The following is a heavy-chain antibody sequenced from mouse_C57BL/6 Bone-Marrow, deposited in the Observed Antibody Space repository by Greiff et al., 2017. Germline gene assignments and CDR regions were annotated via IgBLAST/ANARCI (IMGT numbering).Heavy chain of an antibody. CDR3: TTNYGYYYYYAMDY. J-gene: IGHJ4*01. Sequence: VQLQQSGAELVRPGASVKLSCTASGFNITDDYMHWVKQRPEQGLEWIGWIDPENGDTEYASKFQGKATITADTSSNTAYLQLSSLTSEDTAVYYCTTNYGYYYYYAMDYWGQGTSVTVSS. V-gene: IGHV14-4*01. CDR1: GFNITDDY. CDR2: IDPENGDT. D-gene: IGHD2-12*01.